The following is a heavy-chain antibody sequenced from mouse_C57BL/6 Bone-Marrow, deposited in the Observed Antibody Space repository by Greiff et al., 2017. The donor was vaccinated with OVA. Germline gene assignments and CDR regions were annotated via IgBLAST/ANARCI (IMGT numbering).Heavy chain of an antibody. J-gene: IGHJ4*01. CDR1: GYTFTDHT. CDR2: IYPRDGST. Sequence: VQLQESDAELVKPGASVKISCKVSGYTFTDHTIHWMKQRPEQGLEWIGYIYPRDGSTKYNAKFKGKATLTANKSSSTAYMQLNSLTSEVSAVYFCARYYYCNAYYAMDYWGQGTSVTVSS. CDR3: ARYYYCNAYYAMDY. V-gene: IGHV1-78*01. D-gene: IGHD2-1*01.